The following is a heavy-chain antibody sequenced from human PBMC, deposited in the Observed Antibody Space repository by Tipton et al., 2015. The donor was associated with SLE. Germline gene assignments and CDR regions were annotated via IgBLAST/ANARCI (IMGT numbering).Heavy chain of an antibody. Sequence: SLRLSCAASGFTFRSYSMSWVRQAPGKGLEWVSLIHRDGDTYYADAVKGRFTVSRDNSKNTLYVQMNSLRAEDTAVYYCAREGAYCGGDCFDYWGQGTLVTVSS. CDR2: IHRDGDT. J-gene: IGHJ4*02. V-gene: IGHV3-66*02. CDR1: GFTFRSYS. D-gene: IGHD2-21*01. CDR3: AREGAYCGGDCFDY.